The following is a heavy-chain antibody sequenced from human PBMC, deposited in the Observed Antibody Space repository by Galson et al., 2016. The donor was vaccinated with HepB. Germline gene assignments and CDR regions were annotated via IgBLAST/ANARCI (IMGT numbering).Heavy chain of an antibody. D-gene: IGHD6-19*01. J-gene: IGHJ4*03. CDR2: VHNSGYT. Sequence: SETLSLTCTVSGDSISSYYWHWIRLPTGKGLEWIGYVHNSGYTTYNPSLNGRVTISMDTSKNQFSLKLSSVTAADTAVYYCAREYSSFDYEGHGILVTVSS. V-gene: IGHV4-59*01. CDR1: GDSISSYY. CDR3: AREYSSFDY.